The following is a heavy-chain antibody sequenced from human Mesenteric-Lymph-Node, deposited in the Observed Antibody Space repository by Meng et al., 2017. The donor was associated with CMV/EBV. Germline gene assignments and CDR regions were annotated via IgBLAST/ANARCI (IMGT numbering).Heavy chain of an antibody. V-gene: IGHV3-23*01. CDR3: AKGGPAAILPRDNWFDP. D-gene: IGHD2-2*02. J-gene: IGHJ5*02. CDR2: ISGSGGST. CDR1: GFTFSSYA. Sequence: GGSLRLSCAASGFTFSSYAMSWVRQAPGKGLEWVSAISGSGGSTYYADSVKGRFTISRDNSKNTLYLQMNSLRAEDTAVYYCAKGGPAAILPRDNWFDPWGQGTLVTVSS.